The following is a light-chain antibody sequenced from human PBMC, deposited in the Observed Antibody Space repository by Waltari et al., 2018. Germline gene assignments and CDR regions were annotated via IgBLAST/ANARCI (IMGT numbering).Light chain of an antibody. J-gene: IGLJ2*01. CDR3: CSYAGSDSLK. V-gene: IGLV2-23*02. CDR2: EVS. Sequence: SALTQPASVSGSPGQSITISCTGTTSDVGSYDLFSWYQQYPGKAPKLMIYEVSKRPSGVSNRFSGSKSGNTASLTISGLQAEDEADYYCCSYAGSDSLKFGGGTKLTVL. CDR1: TSDVGSYDL.